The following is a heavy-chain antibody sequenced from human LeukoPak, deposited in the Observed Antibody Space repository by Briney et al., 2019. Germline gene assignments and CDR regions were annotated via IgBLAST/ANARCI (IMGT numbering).Heavy chain of an antibody. Sequence: SETLSLTCTVSGGSISSYYWSWIRQPPGKGLEWIGYIYYSGSTNCNPSLKSRVTISVDTSKNQFSLKLSSVTAADTAVYYCARQIVDTAIVVYWGQGTLVTVSS. V-gene: IGHV4-59*08. D-gene: IGHD5-18*01. J-gene: IGHJ4*02. CDR3: ARQIVDTAIVVY. CDR2: IYYSGST. CDR1: GGSISSYY.